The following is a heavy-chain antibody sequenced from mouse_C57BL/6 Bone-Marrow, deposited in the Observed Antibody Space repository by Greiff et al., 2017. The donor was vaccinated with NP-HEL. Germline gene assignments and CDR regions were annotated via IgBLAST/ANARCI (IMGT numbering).Heavy chain of an antibody. CDR2: ISDGGSYT. J-gene: IGHJ3*01. Sequence: EVKLMESGGGLVKPGGSLKLSCAASGFTFSSYAMSWVRQTPEKRLEWVATISDGGSYTYYPDNVKGRFTISRDNAKNNLYLQMSHLKSEDTAMYYCARGLVWFAYWGQGTLVTVSA. CDR3: ARGLVWFAY. CDR1: GFTFSSYA. V-gene: IGHV5-4*03.